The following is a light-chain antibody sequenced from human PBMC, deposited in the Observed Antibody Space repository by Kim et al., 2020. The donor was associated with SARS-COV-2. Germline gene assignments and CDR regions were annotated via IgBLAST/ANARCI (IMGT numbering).Light chain of an antibody. CDR1: ASNNGSKY. J-gene: IGLJ3*02. V-gene: IGLV1-47*01. CDR2: RSI. Sequence: GQRVTSSCSGSASNNGSKYVYWYQHLPGTAPKLLIYRSIQRPSGVPDRVSGSNSGTSASLAISGLRSEDEADYYCATWDDSLGAWVFGEGTQLTVL. CDR3: ATWDDSLGAWV.